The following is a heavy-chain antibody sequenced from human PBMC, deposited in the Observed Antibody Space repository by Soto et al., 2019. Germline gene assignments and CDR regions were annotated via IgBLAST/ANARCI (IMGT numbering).Heavy chain of an antibody. J-gene: IGHJ4*02. V-gene: IGHV3-21*01. Sequence: GGSLRLSCAASGFTFSSYSMNWVRQAPGKGLEWVSSISSSSSYIYYADSVKGRFTISRDNAKNSLYLQMNSLRAEDTAVYYCARDSHYGDYPRRSFDYWGQGTLVTVSS. CDR2: ISSSSSYI. CDR1: GFTFSSYS. CDR3: ARDSHYGDYPRRSFDY. D-gene: IGHD4-17*01.